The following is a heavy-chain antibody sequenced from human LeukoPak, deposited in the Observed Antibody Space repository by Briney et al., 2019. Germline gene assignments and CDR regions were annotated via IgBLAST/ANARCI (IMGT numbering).Heavy chain of an antibody. Sequence: GGSLRLSCSASGFTFSSYSMNWVRQAPRKGLEWISYIGTSSTIYYADSVTGRFTISRDNAKSSLFLQMNSLRAEDTAVYYCARERRAGTSYYFDYWGQGTLVTVSS. CDR3: ARERRAGTSYYFDY. V-gene: IGHV3-48*01. J-gene: IGHJ4*02. CDR2: IGTSSTI. D-gene: IGHD3/OR15-3a*01. CDR1: GFTFSSYS.